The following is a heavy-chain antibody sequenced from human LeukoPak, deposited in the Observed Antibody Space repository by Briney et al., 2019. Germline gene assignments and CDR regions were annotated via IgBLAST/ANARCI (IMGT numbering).Heavy chain of an antibody. V-gene: IGHV1-2*02. Sequence: ASVKVSCKASGGTFSSYAISWVRQAPGQGLEWMGWINPNSGGTNYAQKFQGRVTMTRDTSISTAYMELSRLRSDDTAVYYCARWEGHQKAFDYWGQGTLVTVSS. D-gene: IGHD1-26*01. CDR1: GGTFSSYA. CDR2: INPNSGGT. J-gene: IGHJ4*02. CDR3: ARWEGHQKAFDY.